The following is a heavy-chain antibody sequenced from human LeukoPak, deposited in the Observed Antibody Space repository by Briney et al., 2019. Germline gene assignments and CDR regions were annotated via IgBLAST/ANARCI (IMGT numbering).Heavy chain of an antibody. Sequence: SVKVSCKASGYTFTGYYMHWVRQAPGQGLEWMGRIIPILGIANYAQKFQGRVTITADKSTSTAYMELSSLRSEDTAVYYCARVQYPGGLVDPWGQGTLVTVSS. CDR1: GYTFTGYY. CDR2: IIPILGIA. V-gene: IGHV1-69*04. J-gene: IGHJ5*02. CDR3: ARVQYPGGLVDP. D-gene: IGHD5-24*01.